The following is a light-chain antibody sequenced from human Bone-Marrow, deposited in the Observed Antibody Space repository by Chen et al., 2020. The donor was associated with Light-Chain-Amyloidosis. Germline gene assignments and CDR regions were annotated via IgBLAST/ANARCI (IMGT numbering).Light chain of an antibody. J-gene: IGLJ3*02. CDR3: QVWDRSSDRPV. Sequence: SYVLTQPSSVSVAPGQTATIACGGNNIGSTSVHWYQQTPGKAPLLVVYDDSDRPSGIPERLSGPNSGNTATLTISRVEAGDEADYYGQVWDRSSDRPVFGGGTKLTVL. V-gene: IGLV3-21*02. CDR1: NIGSTS. CDR2: DDS.